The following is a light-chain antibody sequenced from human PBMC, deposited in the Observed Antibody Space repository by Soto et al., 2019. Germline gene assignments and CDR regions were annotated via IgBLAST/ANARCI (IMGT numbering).Light chain of an antibody. V-gene: IGKV4-1*01. J-gene: IGKJ4*01. CDR1: QSVLSSSNNKNY. CDR2: WAS. Sequence: DIVMTQSPDSLAVSLGERATINCKSSQSVLSSSNNKNYLAWYQQKPGQPPKVVIYWASTRGSGVPDRFSGSGSGTDFTLTISSLQAEDVAVYYCQHDYSSPLTFGGGTKGEIK. CDR3: QHDYSSPLT.